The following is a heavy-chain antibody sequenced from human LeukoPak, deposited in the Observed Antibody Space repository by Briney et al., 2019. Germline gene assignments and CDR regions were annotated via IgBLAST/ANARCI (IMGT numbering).Heavy chain of an antibody. D-gene: IGHD3-10*01. CDR3: ARCSLIGNLLLWFGGRFDY. V-gene: IGHV4-34*01. CDR2: INHSGST. Sequence: SETLSLTCAVYGGSFSGYYWSWIRQPPGKGLEWIGEINHSGSTNYNPSLKSRVTISVDTSKNQFSLQLNSVTPEDTAVYYCARCSLIGNLLLWFGGRFDYWGQGTLVTVSS. CDR1: GGSFSGYY. J-gene: IGHJ4*02.